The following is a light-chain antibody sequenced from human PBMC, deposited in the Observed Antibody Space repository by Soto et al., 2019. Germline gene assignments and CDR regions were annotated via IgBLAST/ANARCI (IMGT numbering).Light chain of an antibody. Sequence: ETVMTQSPATLSLSPGERVTLSCRASQSVSSKLVWYQQKPGQAPRFLIYGASTRATGSPARFRGSGSGTEFTLAIRTRPPTYIPVYYCQQYNNLPTIPLGQ. J-gene: IGKJ5*01. CDR1: QSVSSK. V-gene: IGKV3-15*01. CDR2: GAS. CDR3: QQYNNLPTIP.